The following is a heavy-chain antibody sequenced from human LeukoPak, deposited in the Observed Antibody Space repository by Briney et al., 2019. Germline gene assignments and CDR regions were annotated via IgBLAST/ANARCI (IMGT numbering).Heavy chain of an antibody. D-gene: IGHD2-8*01. V-gene: IGHV4-38-2*02. CDR1: GYSISSGYY. J-gene: IGHJ4*02. Sequence: SETLSLTCSVSGYSISSGYYWGWIRQAPGKGLEWIGNLYHSGSTYYNPSLKSRVSISVDTSKNQFSLQLSSVTAADTAVYYCARGERGVDYWGQGTLVTVSS. CDR3: ARGERGVDY. CDR2: LYHSGST.